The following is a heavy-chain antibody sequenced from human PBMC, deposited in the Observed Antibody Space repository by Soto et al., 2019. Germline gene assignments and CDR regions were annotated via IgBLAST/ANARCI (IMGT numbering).Heavy chain of an antibody. CDR2: IYYSGST. CDR1: GGSISSSSYY. J-gene: IGHJ6*02. D-gene: IGHD3-10*01. V-gene: IGHV4-31*03. CDR3: ARPDYYGSGSYHMDV. Sequence: PSETLSLTCTVSGGSISSSSYYWSWIRQHPGKGLEWIGYIYYSGSTYYNPSLKSRVTISVDTSKNQFSLKLSSVTAADTAVYYCARPDYYGSGSYHMDVWGQGTTVTVSS.